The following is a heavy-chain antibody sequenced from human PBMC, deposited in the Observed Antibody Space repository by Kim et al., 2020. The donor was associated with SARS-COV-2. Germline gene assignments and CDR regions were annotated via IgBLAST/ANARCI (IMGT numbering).Heavy chain of an antibody. J-gene: IGHJ6*01. CDR3: ARPTKTGTYSYYGLDV. CDR1: GFTFGDYS. Sequence: GGSLRLSCTTSGFTFGDYSMGWFRQAPGKGLEWVSFIRNKGFRGTTEYAASVKGRFTISRDDSKGIAYLQMNSLKTEDTAVYYCARPTKTGTYSYYGLDV. D-gene: IGHD3-9*01. CDR2: IRNKGFRGTT. V-gene: IGHV3-49*03.